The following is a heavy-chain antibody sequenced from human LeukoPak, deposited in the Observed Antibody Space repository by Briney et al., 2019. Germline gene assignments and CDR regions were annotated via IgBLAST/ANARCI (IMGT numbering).Heavy chain of an antibody. Sequence: SVKVSCKASGFTFTSSAMQWVRQARGQRLEWIGWIVVGSGNTNYAQKFQERVTITRDMSTSTAYMELRSLRSDDTAVYYCARDLMVRGVTTNWFDPWGQGTLATVSS. CDR3: ARDLMVRGVTTNWFDP. D-gene: IGHD3-10*01. CDR2: IVVGSGNT. V-gene: IGHV1-58*02. J-gene: IGHJ5*02. CDR1: GFTFTSSA.